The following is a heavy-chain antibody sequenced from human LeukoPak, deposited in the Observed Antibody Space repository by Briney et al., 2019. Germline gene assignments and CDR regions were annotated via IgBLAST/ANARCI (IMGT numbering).Heavy chain of an antibody. J-gene: IGHJ3*02. Sequence: SETLSLTCTVSGGSISIYYWSWIRQPPGKGLEWIGYIYYSGSTNYNPSLKSRVTISVDTSKNQFSLKLSSVTAADTAVYYCARDYGDYGDAFDIWGQGTMVTVSS. CDR1: GGSISIYY. CDR3: ARDYGDYGDAFDI. V-gene: IGHV4-59*01. CDR2: IYYSGST. D-gene: IGHD4-17*01.